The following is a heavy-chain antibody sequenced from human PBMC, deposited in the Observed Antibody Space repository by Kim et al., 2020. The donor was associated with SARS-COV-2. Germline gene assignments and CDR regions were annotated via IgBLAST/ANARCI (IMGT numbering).Heavy chain of an antibody. Sequence: PSLKSRVTISVDTSTNQFSLKLSSVTAADTAVHYCARAIVVVPAASPFDYWGQGTLVTVSS. J-gene: IGHJ4*02. V-gene: IGHV4-39*01. CDR3: ARAIVVVPAASPFDY. D-gene: IGHD2-2*01.